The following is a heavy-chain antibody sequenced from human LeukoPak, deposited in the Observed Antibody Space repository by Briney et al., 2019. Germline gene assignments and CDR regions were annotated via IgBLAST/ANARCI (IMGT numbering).Heavy chain of an antibody. Sequence: GGSLRLSCAASGFTFSSYGMHWVRQAPGKGLEWVTFIRYDGSNKYYADSVKGRFTISRDNSKNTLYLQMNSLRPEDTAVYYCAKGEDTAMVPTTLGYWGQGTLVTVSS. J-gene: IGHJ4*02. CDR1: GFTFSSYG. V-gene: IGHV3-30*02. D-gene: IGHD5-18*01. CDR3: AKGEDTAMVPTTLGY. CDR2: IRYDGSNK.